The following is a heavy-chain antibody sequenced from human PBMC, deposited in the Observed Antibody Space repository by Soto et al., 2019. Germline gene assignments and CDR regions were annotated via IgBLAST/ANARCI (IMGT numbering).Heavy chain of an antibody. CDR2: IYYSGST. CDR1: GGSISSGGYY. CDR3: ARESPGIVVTITSPLDDYGMDV. J-gene: IGHJ6*01. V-gene: IGHV4-31*03. Sequence: QVQLQESGPGLVKPSQTLSLTCTVSGGSISSGGYYWSWIRQHPGKGLEWIGYIYYSGSTYYNPSLKSRVTISVDTSKIQSSLKLSSVTAADTAVYYCARESPGIVVTITSPLDDYGMDVW. D-gene: IGHD5-12*01.